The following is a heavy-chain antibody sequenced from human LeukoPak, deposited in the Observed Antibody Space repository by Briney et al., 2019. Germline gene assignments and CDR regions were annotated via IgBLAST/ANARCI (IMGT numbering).Heavy chain of an antibody. J-gene: IGHJ6*03. V-gene: IGHV3-7*01. D-gene: IGHD2-2*01. CDR3: AKEGCSSTSCYFDYYYYMDV. Sequence: GGSLRLSCAASGFTFSSYWMNWVRQAPGKGLEWVANINQDGSEKYYVDSVKGRFSISRDNAKNSLYLQMNSLRAEDTAVYYCAKEGCSSTSCYFDYYYYMDVWGKGTTVTVSS. CDR2: INQDGSEK. CDR1: GFTFSSYW.